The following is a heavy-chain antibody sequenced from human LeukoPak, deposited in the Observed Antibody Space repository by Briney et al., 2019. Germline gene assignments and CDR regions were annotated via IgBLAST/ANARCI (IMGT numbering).Heavy chain of an antibody. CDR2: ISGSDGAT. V-gene: IGHV3-23*01. CDR3: GKDSASDYYNWFDP. J-gene: IGHJ5*02. D-gene: IGHD4-11*01. Sequence: PGGSLRLSCAASGITFHTYAMNWVRQAPGKGLEWVAAISGSDGATHYADSVKGRFTISRDNSQNTLYLQMNSLRDEDTALYYCGKDSASDYYNWFDPWGQGTLVTVS. CDR1: GITFHTYA.